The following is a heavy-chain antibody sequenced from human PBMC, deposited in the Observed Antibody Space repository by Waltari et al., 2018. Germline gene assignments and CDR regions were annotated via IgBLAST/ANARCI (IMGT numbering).Heavy chain of an antibody. J-gene: IGHJ5*02. CDR3: ARNYYDSSGYSAGGWFDP. CDR1: GGSISSGSYY. D-gene: IGHD3-22*01. V-gene: IGHV4-61*02. CDR2: IYTSGST. Sequence: QVQLQKSGPGLVKPSQTLSLTCTVSGGSISSGSYYWSWIRQPAGKGLEWIGRIYTSGSTNYNPSLKSRVTISVDTSKNQFSLKLSSVTAADTAVYYCARNYYDSSGYSAGGWFDPWGQGTLVTVSS.